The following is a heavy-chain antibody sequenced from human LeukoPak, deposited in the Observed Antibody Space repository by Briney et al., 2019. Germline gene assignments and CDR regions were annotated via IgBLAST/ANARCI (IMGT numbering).Heavy chain of an antibody. V-gene: IGHV3-48*03. Sequence: PGGSLRLSCAASGFTFSSYEMNWVRQAPGKGLEWISYISSSNTMYYADSVKGRFTISRDNAKNSLYLQMNSLRVEDTAVYYCARDLSYYFDYWGQGTLVTVSS. CDR2: ISSSNTM. CDR3: ARDLSYYFDY. J-gene: IGHJ4*02. D-gene: IGHD1-26*01. CDR1: GFTFSSYE.